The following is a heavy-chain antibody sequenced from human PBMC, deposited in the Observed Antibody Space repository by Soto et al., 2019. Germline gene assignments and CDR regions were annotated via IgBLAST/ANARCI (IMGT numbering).Heavy chain of an antibody. Sequence: SVKVSCKASGGTFSSYAISWVRQAPGQGLEWMGGIIPIFGTANYAQKFQGRVTITADESTSTAYMELSSLRSEDTAVYYCAREADFKGAFDIWSQGIMGTVS. J-gene: IGHJ3*02. CDR1: GGTFSSYA. V-gene: IGHV1-69*13. CDR3: AREADFKGAFDI. D-gene: IGHD3-3*01. CDR2: IIPIFGTA.